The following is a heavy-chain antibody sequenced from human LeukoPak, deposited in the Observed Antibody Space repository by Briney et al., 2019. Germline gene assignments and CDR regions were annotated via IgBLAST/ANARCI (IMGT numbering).Heavy chain of an antibody. CDR2: IATSDTTT. Sequence: GGSLRLSCVASGFTLSSSVMNWVRQAPGKGLEWISYIATSDTTTHYADSVKDRFTISRDNAKNSLYLQTSSLRAEDTAVYYCARKPARSPFDYWGQGTLVTVSS. CDR3: ARKPARSPFDY. CDR1: GFTLSSSV. V-gene: IGHV3-48*03. J-gene: IGHJ4*02.